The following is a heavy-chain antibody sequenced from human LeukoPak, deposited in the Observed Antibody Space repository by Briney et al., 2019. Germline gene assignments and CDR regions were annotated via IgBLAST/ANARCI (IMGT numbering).Heavy chain of an antibody. CDR1: GFTFSDYY. V-gene: IGHV3-11*01. CDR3: ARDSIVGATFDY. J-gene: IGHJ4*02. Sequence: PGGSLRLSCAASGFTFSDYYMSWIRQAPGQGLDWVSYISSSGSTIYYADSVKGRFTISRDNAKNSLYLQMNSLRAEDTAVYYCARDSIVGATFDYWGQGTLVTVSS. CDR2: ISSSGSTI. D-gene: IGHD1-26*01.